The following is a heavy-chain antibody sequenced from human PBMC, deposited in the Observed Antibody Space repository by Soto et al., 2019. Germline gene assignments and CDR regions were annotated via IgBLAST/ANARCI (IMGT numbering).Heavy chain of an antibody. D-gene: IGHD6-13*01. CDR1: GGSISSYY. Sequence: PSETLSLTCTVSGGSISSYYWNWIRQPPGKGLEWIGYIYYSGSTNYTPSLKSRVTISVDTSKNQFSLKLSSVTAADTAVYYCARRYSSAFDIWGQGTMVTVS. CDR2: IYYSGST. J-gene: IGHJ3*02. V-gene: IGHV4-59*08. CDR3: ARRYSSAFDI.